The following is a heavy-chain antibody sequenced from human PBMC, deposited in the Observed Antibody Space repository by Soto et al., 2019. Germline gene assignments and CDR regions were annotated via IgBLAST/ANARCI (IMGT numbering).Heavy chain of an antibody. CDR2: IYHSGST. V-gene: IGHV4-4*02. CDR1: GGSISSSNW. J-gene: IGHJ4*02. CDR3: ARNFDIAATGTAFGS. Sequence: PSETLALTCAVSGGSISSSNWWSWVRQPPGKGLEWIGEIYHSGSTNYNPSLKSRVTISVDKSKNQFSLKLSSVTAADTAVYYCARNFDIAATGTAFGSWGRGVLVTVSS. D-gene: IGHD6-13*01.